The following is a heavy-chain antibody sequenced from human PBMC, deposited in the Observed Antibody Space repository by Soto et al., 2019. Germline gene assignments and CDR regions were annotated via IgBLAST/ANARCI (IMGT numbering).Heavy chain of an antibody. CDR3: ASWHEREHAYDV. D-gene: IGHD1-1*01. Sequence: EVQLAESGGGLVLTGGSLRLSCAASGFSFVSYWMHWVRQVPGEGLAWVSRINGNADNSDYADSVKGRFTTSSDSSKTTVYLQMNGLRPDDTAVYYCASWHEREHAYDVWGQGTTVTVSS. CDR1: GFSFVSYW. J-gene: IGHJ3*01. V-gene: IGHV3-74*01. CDR2: INGNADNS.